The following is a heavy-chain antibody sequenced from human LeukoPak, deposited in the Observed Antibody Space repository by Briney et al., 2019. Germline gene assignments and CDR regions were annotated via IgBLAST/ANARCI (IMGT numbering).Heavy chain of an antibody. Sequence: PGGSLRLSCAASGFTFSSYAMSWVRQAPGKGLEWVSAISGSGGSTYYADSVKGRFTISRDNSKNTLYLQMNSLRSEDTAVYYCARGSRDGYNFWAYYYYGMDVWGQGTTVTVSS. V-gene: IGHV3-23*01. D-gene: IGHD5-24*01. CDR3: ARGSRDGYNFWAYYYYGMDV. CDR1: GFTFSSYA. J-gene: IGHJ6*02. CDR2: ISGSGGST.